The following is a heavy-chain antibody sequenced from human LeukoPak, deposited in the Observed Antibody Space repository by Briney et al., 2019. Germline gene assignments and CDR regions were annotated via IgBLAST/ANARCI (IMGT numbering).Heavy chain of an antibody. D-gene: IGHD2-15*01. CDR2: ISAYNGNT. V-gene: IGHV1-18*01. CDR1: GYTFTSYG. CDR3: AREGYCSGGSCYGTYYYYYYMDV. J-gene: IGHJ6*03. Sequence: ASVKVSCRASGYTFTSYGISWVRQAPGQGLEWIGWISAYNGNTNYAQKLQGRVTMTTDTSTSTAYMELRSLRSDDTAVYYCAREGYCSGGSCYGTYYYYYYMDVWGKGTTVTVSS.